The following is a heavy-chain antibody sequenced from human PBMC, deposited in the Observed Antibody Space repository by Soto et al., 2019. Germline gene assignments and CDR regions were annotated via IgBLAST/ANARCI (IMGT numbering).Heavy chain of an antibody. CDR1: GVTCSSYA. V-gene: IGHV3-30-3*01. CDR3: AIGNYGDSFDY. CDR2: ISYDGSNK. D-gene: IGHD4-17*01. J-gene: IGHJ4*02. Sequence: GGSLRLSCAASGVTCSSYAMHLVRQAPGKGLEWVAVISYDGSNKYYADSVKGRFTISRDNSKNTLYLQMNSLRAEDTAVYYCAIGNYGDSFDYWGQGTLVTVSS.